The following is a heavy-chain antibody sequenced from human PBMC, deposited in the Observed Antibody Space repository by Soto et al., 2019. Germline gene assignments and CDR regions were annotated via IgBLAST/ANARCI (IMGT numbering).Heavy chain of an antibody. CDR2: ISYSGST. CDR1: GGSISSSSYY. Sequence: SETLSLTCTVSGGSISSSSYYWSWIRQPPGKGLEWIGSISYSGSTSYNPSLNSRGTISVDKPKNQFSLKVSSVTAADTAVYYCVRRYSHGSGKYGMALWGQGTTVTV. CDR3: VRRYSHGSGKYGMAL. V-gene: IGHV4-39*01. J-gene: IGHJ6*02. D-gene: IGHD3-10*01.